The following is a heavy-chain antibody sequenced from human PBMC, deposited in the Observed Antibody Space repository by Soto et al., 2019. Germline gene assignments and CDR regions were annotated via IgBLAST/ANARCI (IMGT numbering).Heavy chain of an antibody. CDR1: GDSVSSNSAA. D-gene: IGHD1-1*01. Sequence: SQTLSLTCAISGDSVSSNSAAWNWIRQSPSRGLEWLGRTYYRSKWYNDYAVSVKSRITINPDTSKNQFSLQLNSVTPEGTAVYYCASSLTTLGAFDIWGQGTMVTVSS. CDR3: ASSLTTLGAFDI. V-gene: IGHV6-1*01. CDR2: TYYRSKWYN. J-gene: IGHJ3*02.